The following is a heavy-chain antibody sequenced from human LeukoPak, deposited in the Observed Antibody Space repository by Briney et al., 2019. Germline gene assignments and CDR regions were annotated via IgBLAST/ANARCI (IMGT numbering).Heavy chain of an antibody. J-gene: IGHJ4*02. CDR1: GFTFSSYS. Sequence: GGSLRLSCAASGFTFSSYSMNWVRQAPGKGLEWVSYISSSGRTIDFADSVKGRFTISRDNAKNSLYLQMNSLRDEDTAVYYCARDGSYGFDYWGQGTLVTVSS. CDR3: ARDGSYGFDY. CDR2: ISSSGRTI. D-gene: IGHD5-18*01. V-gene: IGHV3-48*02.